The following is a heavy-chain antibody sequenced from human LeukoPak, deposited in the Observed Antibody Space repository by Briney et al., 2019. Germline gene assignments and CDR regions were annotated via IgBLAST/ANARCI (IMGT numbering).Heavy chain of an antibody. CDR3: ARDGANYYDSSGYEPFDY. V-gene: IGHV1-69*05. D-gene: IGHD3-22*01. CDR2: IIPIFGTA. Sequence: GASVKVSCKASGGTFSSYAISWVGQAPGQGLEWMGGIIPIFGTANYAQKFQGRVTITTDESTSTAYMELSSLRSEDTAVYYCARDGANYYDSSGYEPFDYWGQGTLVTVSS. J-gene: IGHJ4*02. CDR1: GGTFSSYA.